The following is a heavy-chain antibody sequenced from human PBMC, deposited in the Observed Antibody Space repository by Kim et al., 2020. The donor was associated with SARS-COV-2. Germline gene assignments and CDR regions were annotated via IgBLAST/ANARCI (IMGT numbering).Heavy chain of an antibody. Sequence: TDYADSVKGRFTISRDNSKNTLYLQMNSLRAEDTAVYYCAKGGNYVPFDYWGQGTLVTVSS. CDR3: AKGGNYVPFDY. D-gene: IGHD4-4*01. V-gene: IGHV3-23*01. CDR2: T. J-gene: IGHJ4*02.